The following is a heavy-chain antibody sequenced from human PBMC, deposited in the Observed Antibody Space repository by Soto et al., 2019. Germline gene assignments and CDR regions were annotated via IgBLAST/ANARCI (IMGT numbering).Heavy chain of an antibody. Sequence: GGSLRLSCAASGFTFSSYGMHWVRQAPGKGLEWVAVIWYDGSNKYYADSVKGRFTISRDNSKNTLYLQMNSLRAEDTAVYYCATALYGSGSYYYYGMDVWGQGTTVTVSS. CDR1: GFTFSSYG. CDR3: ATALYGSGSYYYYGMDV. D-gene: IGHD3-10*01. V-gene: IGHV3-33*01. J-gene: IGHJ6*02. CDR2: IWYDGSNK.